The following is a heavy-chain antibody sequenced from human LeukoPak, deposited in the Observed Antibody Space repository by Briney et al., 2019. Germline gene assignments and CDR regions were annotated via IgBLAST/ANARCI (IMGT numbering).Heavy chain of an antibody. CDR1: GGTFSSYA. CDR2: IIPILGIA. D-gene: IGHD6-13*01. Sequence: SVKASCKASGGTFSSYAISWVRQAPGQGLEWMGRIIPILGIANYAQKLQGRVTITADKSTSTAYMELSSLRSEDTAVYYCATYSSRGQPLRLDYWGQGTLVTVSS. CDR3: ATYSSRGQPLRLDY. V-gene: IGHV1-69*04. J-gene: IGHJ4*02.